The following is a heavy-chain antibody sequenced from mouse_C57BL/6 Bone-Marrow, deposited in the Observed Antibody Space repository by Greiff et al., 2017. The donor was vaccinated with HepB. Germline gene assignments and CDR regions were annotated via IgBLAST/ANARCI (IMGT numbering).Heavy chain of an antibody. Sequence: VQLQQPGTELVKPGASVKLSCKASGYTFTSYWMHWVKQRPGQGLEWIGNINPSNGGTNYNEKFKSKDTLTVDKSSSTAYMQLSRLTSEDSAVYYCARGRGLLRGGYFDVWGTGTTVTVSS. D-gene: IGHD1-1*01. CDR3: ARGRGLLRGGYFDV. V-gene: IGHV1-53*01. CDR2: INPSNGGT. CDR1: GYTFTSYW. J-gene: IGHJ1*03.